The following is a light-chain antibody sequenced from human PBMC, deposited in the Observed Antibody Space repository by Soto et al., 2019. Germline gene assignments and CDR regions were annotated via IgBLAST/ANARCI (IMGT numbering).Light chain of an antibody. CDR3: QQFSSYPLT. CDR1: QSVSSN. V-gene: IGKV3-20*01. J-gene: IGKJ4*01. Sequence: EIALTQSPATMSVSPGERATLSCRASQSVSSNLAWYQQKPGQAPRLLIYDASSRAIGIPDRFSGGGSGTDFTRTISRLEPEDFAVYYCQQFSSYPLTFGGGTKVDIK. CDR2: DAS.